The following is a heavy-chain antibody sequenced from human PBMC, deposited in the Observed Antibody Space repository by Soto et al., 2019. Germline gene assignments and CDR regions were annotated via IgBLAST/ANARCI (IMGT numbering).Heavy chain of an antibody. CDR3: ARVQITMVREYYYYGMDV. V-gene: IGHV3-21*01. D-gene: IGHD3-10*01. Sequence: EVQLVESGGGLVKPGGSLRLSCAASGFTFSSYSMNWVRQAPGKGLEWVSSISSSSSYIYYADSVKGRFTISRDNAKNYLYLQMNSLRAEDTAVYYCARVQITMVREYYYYGMDVWGQGTTVTVSS. J-gene: IGHJ6*02. CDR1: GFTFSSYS. CDR2: ISSSSSYI.